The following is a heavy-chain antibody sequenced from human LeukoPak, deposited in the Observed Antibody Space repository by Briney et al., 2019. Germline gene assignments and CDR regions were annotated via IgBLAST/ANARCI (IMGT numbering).Heavy chain of an antibody. CDR1: GGSISTNNW. CDR3: AREGWLDP. V-gene: IGHV4-4*02. J-gene: IGHJ5*02. CDR2: IYHSGST. Sequence: SETLSLTCGVSGGSISTNNWWSWVRQPPGKGLEWIGEIYHSGSTNYNSSLKSRVTISVDKSKNQLLLIMSAVTAADTAVYYCAREGWLDPWGQGTLVIVPS.